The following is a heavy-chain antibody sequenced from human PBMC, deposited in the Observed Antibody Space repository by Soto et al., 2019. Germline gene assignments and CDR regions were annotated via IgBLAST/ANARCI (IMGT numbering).Heavy chain of an antibody. CDR1: GFTFSSYA. J-gene: IGHJ4*02. D-gene: IGHD5-18*01. Sequence: GGSLRLSCAASGFTFSSYAMHWVRQAPGKGLEWVAVISYDGSNKYYADSVKGRFTISRDNSKNTLYLQMNSLRAEDTAVYYCARDSNPVDTAMVVDYWGQGTLVTVSS. CDR3: ARDSNPVDTAMVVDY. CDR2: ISYDGSNK. V-gene: IGHV3-30-3*01.